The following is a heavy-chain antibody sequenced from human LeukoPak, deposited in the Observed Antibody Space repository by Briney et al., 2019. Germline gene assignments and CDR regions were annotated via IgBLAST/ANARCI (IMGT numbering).Heavy chain of an antibody. D-gene: IGHD3-16*02. V-gene: IGHV3-7*01. CDR1: GFTFSSYW. Sequence: GSLRLSCAASGFTFSSYWMSWVRQAPGKGLEWVANIKQDGSEKYYVDSVKGRFTISRDNAKNSLYRQMNSLRAEDTAVYYCARAGGYDYVWGSYRYNNYYYYMDVWGKGTTVTVSS. CDR3: ARAGGYDYVWGSYRYNNYYYYMDV. J-gene: IGHJ6*03. CDR2: IKQDGSEK.